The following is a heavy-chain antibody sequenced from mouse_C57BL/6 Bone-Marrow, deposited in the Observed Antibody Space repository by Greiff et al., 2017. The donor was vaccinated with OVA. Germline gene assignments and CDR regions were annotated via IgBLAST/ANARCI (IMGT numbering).Heavy chain of an antibody. J-gene: IGHJ1*03. CDR2: IDPETGGT. Sequence: QVQLQQSGAELVRPGASVTLSCKASGYTFTDYEMHWVKQTPVHGLEWIGAIDPETGGTAYNQKFKGKAILTADKSSSTAYMELRSLTSEDSAVYYCTRWGTTVVATFDVWGTGTTVTVSS. D-gene: IGHD1-1*01. CDR3: TRWGTTVVATFDV. V-gene: IGHV1-15*01. CDR1: GYTFTDYE.